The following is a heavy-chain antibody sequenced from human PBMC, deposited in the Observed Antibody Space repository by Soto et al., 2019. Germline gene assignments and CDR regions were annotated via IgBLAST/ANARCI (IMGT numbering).Heavy chain of an antibody. J-gene: IGHJ4*02. CDR3: AKLPGDSWGYFDY. CDR1: GFTFSSYA. V-gene: IGHV3-23*01. CDR2: ITGSGGIT. D-gene: IGHD2-21*02. Sequence: GGSLRLSCAASGFTFSSYAMNWVRQPPEEGLEWVSTITGSGGITYYADSVKGRFTISRDNSKNTLYLQMNSLGAEDTAVYYCAKLPGDSWGYFDYWGQGTLVTVSS.